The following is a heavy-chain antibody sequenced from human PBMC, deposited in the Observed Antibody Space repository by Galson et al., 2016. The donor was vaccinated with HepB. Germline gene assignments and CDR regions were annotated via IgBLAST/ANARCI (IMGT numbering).Heavy chain of an antibody. V-gene: IGHV3-30-3*01. CDR3: ARDPYGDNDAFDI. CDR2: ISYDGRDK. Sequence: SLRLSCAASRFTFSRDAMHWVRQAPGKGLDWVAAISYDGRDKYYADSVKGRFTISRDNSRNMVYLEMNSLRPEDTAVYYCARDPYGDNDAFDIWGQETMVSVSS. D-gene: IGHD4-17*01. J-gene: IGHJ3*02. CDR1: RFTFSRDA.